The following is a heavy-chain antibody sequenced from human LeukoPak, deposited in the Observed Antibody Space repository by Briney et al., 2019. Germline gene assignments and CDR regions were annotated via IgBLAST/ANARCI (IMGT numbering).Heavy chain of an antibody. D-gene: IGHD5-18*01. J-gene: IGHJ3*02. Sequence: SETLSLTCTVSGGSISSGDYYWSWIRQPPGKGLEWIGYIYYSGGTYYNPSLKSRVTISVDTSKNQFSLKLSSVTAADTAVYYCASEPGYSYGYSAFDIWGQGTMVTVSS. V-gene: IGHV4-30-4*08. CDR2: IYYSGGT. CDR1: GGSISSGDYY. CDR3: ASEPGYSYGYSAFDI.